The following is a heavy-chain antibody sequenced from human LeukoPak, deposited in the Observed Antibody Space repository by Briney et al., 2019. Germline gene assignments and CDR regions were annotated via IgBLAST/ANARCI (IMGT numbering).Heavy chain of an antibody. J-gene: IGHJ3*02. CDR1: GGSISSYY. CDR3: ARDDRGVDI. V-gene: IGHV4-59*01. Sequence: SETLSLTCTVSGGSISSYYWSWIRQPPGKGLEWIGYIYYSGSTNYNPSFKSRVTISVDTSKNQFSLKLSSVTAADTAVYYCARDDRGVDIWGQGTMVTVSS. CDR2: IYYSGST.